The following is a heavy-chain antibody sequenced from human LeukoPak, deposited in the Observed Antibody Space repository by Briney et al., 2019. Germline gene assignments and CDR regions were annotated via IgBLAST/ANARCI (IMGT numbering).Heavy chain of an antibody. V-gene: IGHV3-7*03. Sequence: PGGSLRLSCAASGFSFSSTWMTWVRQTPGKGLELVSNINIDGSQRYHAYSVEGRFTISRDNVKNTLYLQMNSLRVEDTAVYYCARDPGWGALDYWGQGALVTVSS. D-gene: IGHD3-16*01. CDR1: GFSFSSTW. CDR3: ARDPGWGALDY. CDR2: INIDGSQR. J-gene: IGHJ4*02.